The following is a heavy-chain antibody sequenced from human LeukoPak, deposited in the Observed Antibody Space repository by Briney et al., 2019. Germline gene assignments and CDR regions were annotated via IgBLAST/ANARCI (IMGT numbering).Heavy chain of an antibody. CDR3: ARGEMATTYYFDY. CDR2: IYDSGSS. D-gene: IGHD5-24*01. CDR1: GCSISSGGYY. Sequence: SETLSLTCTVSGCSISSGGYYWSWIRQHPGNGLEWIGYIYDSGSSYYNPSFKSRVTISVETSKKQFSLKLTSVTAADTAVYYCARGEMATTYYFDYWGQGTLVTVSS. J-gene: IGHJ4*02. V-gene: IGHV4-31*03.